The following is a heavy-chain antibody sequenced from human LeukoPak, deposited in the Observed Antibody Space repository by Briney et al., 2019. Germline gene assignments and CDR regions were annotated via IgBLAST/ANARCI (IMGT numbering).Heavy chain of an antibody. CDR1: GGSFSGYY. D-gene: IGHD3-22*01. V-gene: IGHV4-34*01. Sequence: PSETLSLTCAVYGGSFSGYYWSWIRQPPGKGLEWIGEINHSGSTSYNPSLKSRVTISVDTSKNQFSLKLSSVTAADTAVYYCARRLDYVSSGYFLDYWGQGTLVTVSS. J-gene: IGHJ4*02. CDR2: INHSGST. CDR3: ARRLDYVSSGYFLDY.